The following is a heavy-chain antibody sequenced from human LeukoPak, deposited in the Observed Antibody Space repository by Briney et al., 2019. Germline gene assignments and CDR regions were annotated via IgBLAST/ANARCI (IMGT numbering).Heavy chain of an antibody. V-gene: IGHV4-59*08. Sequence: SETLSLTCTVSGGSLRDYYWSWIRQPPGKGLEWIGYTYHSGSTDYNPSLKSRVTMSVDTSKNQFSLKLTSVTAADTAVYYCARRRQWLDFDYWGQGTLVTVSS. J-gene: IGHJ4*02. CDR1: GGSLRDYY. CDR2: TYHSGST. CDR3: ARRRQWLDFDY. D-gene: IGHD6-19*01.